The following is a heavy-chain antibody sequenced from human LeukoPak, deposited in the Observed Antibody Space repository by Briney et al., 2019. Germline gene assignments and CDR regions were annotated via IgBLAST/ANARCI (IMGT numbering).Heavy chain of an antibody. Sequence: PGGSLRLSCAASGFTFSSYSMNWVRQAPGKGLGWVSYISSSSSTIYYADSVKGRFTISRDNAKNSLYLQMNSLRAEDTAVYYCASPPGAYDSSGYYPGDWGQGTLVTVSS. CDR3: ASPPGAYDSSGYYPGD. J-gene: IGHJ4*02. D-gene: IGHD3-22*01. CDR1: GFTFSSYS. V-gene: IGHV3-48*04. CDR2: ISSSSSTI.